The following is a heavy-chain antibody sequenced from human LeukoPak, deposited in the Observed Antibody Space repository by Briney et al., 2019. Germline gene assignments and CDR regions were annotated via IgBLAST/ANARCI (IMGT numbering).Heavy chain of an antibody. Sequence: SSGTLSLTCTVSGGSISSYYWSWIRQPPGKGLEWIGYIYYSGSTNYNPSLKSRVTISVDTSKNQFSLKLSSVTAADTAVYYCARNPSSIAAFIDYWGQGTLVTVSS. CDR3: ARNPSSIAAFIDY. CDR2: IYYSGST. CDR1: GGSISSYY. J-gene: IGHJ4*02. V-gene: IGHV4-59*01. D-gene: IGHD6-6*01.